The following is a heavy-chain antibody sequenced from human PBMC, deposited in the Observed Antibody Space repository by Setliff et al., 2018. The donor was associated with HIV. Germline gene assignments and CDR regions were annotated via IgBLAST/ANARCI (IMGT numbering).Heavy chain of an antibody. CDR3: ARRGTRSSDRWFDP. Sequence: SETLSLTCTVSGGSLTDGYWSWIRQPPGKGLEWIGYMYYTGTTNYNPSLKSRVTIAVDRYNNQVSLKLRSVTAADTAVYHGARRGTRSSDRWFDPWGLGTLVTVSS. V-gene: IGHV4-59*01. CDR2: MYYTGTT. J-gene: IGHJ5*02. D-gene: IGHD6-6*01. CDR1: GGSLTDGY.